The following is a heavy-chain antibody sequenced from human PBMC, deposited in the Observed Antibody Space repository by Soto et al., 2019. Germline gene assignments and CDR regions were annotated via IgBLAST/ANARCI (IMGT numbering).Heavy chain of an antibody. CDR3: AGVTVTGVAFDI. CDR1: GGSISSYY. Sequence: SETLSLTCTVSGGSISSYYWSWIRQPPGKGLEWIGYIYYSGSTNYNPSLKSRVTISVDTSKNQFSLKLSSVTAADTAVYYCAGVTVTGVAFDIWGQGTMVTVSS. CDR2: IYYSGST. V-gene: IGHV4-59*01. J-gene: IGHJ3*02. D-gene: IGHD4-17*01.